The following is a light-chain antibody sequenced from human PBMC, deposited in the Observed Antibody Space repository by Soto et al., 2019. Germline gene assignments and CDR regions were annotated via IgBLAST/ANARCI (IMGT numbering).Light chain of an antibody. CDR1: QSVSSY. CDR2: DAS. Sequence: EVFLTQSPATLSLSPGIRATLSCRASQSVSSYLAWYQQKPGQAPRLLIYDASNRATGIPARFSVIVSGTDLPITLCSLEPEDCEVYDGQQRSNWLGTFGPGTKVDIK. V-gene: IGKV3-11*01. CDR3: QQRSNWLGT. J-gene: IGKJ3*01.